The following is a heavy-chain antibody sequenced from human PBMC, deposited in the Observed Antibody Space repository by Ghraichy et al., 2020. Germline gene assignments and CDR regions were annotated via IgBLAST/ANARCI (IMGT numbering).Heavy chain of an antibody. D-gene: IGHD2-15*01. Sequence: GGSLRLSCAASGFTFSSYAMSWVRQAPGKGLEWLSAIRSSGDSTYYADPVKGRFTISRDNSKNTLYLQMNSLRAEDTAVYYCAKVFPATVVGANFDYWGQGTLVTVSS. CDR2: IRSSGDST. CDR3: AKVFPATVVGANFDY. CDR1: GFTFSSYA. J-gene: IGHJ4*02. V-gene: IGHV3-23*01.